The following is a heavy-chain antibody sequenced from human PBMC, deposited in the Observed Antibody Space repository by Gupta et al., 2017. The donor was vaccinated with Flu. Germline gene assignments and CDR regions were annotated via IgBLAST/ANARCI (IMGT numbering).Heavy chain of an antibody. J-gene: IGHJ2*01. D-gene: IGHD2-15*01. Sequence: EVQLLESGGGLVQPGGSLRLSCAASGFTFSSYAMSWVRQAPGKGLEWVSAISGSGGSTYYADSVKGRFTISRDNSKNTLYLQMNSLRAEDTAVYYCAKDPYSSHPIPRGWYFDLWGRGTLVTVSS. CDR3: AKDPYSSHPIPRGWYFDL. CDR1: GFTFSSYA. V-gene: IGHV3-23*01. CDR2: ISGSGGST.